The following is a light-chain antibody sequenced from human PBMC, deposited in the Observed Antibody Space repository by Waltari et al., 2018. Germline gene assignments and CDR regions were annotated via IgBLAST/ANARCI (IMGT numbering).Light chain of an antibody. V-gene: IGKV4-1*01. CDR2: WAS. CDR3: HQYCSTPLT. J-gene: IGKJ1*01. Sequence: DIVMTQSPDSLAVSLGARATINCKSSESVIHRSNTRSSLAWYQQKPRQHPKLLIYWASTRQPGVPDRFSGSGSGTDFTLTISTLQAEDVAVYYCHQYCSTPLTFGQGTKVDIK. CDR1: ESVIHRSNTRSS.